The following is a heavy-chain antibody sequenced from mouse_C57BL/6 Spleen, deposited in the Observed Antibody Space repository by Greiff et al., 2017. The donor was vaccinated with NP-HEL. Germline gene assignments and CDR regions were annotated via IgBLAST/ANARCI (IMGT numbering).Heavy chain of an antibody. Sequence: EVKLMESGAGLVKPGGSLKLSCAASGFTFSDYGMHWVRQSPEKGLEWVAYISSGSSTIYYAASVKGLFTISRDNAKNTLFLQMTSLSAEDTAMYYCASIGYYKGAMDYWGQGTSVTVSS. J-gene: IGHJ4*01. V-gene: IGHV5-17*01. CDR1: GFTFSDYG. D-gene: IGHD2-12*01. CDR3: ASIGYYKGAMDY. CDR2: ISSGSSTI.